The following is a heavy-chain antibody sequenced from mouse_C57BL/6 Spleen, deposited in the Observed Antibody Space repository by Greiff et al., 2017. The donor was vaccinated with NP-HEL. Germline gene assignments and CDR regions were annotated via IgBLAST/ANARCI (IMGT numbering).Heavy chain of an antibody. CDR1: GYAFSSSW. Sequence: QVQLQQSGPELVKPGASVKISCKASGYAFSSSWMNWVKQRPGKGLEWIGRIYPGDGDTNYNGKFKGKATLTADKSSSTAYMQLSSLTSEDSAVYFCARSDYDVYFDYWGQGTTLTVSS. CDR2: IYPGDGDT. V-gene: IGHV1-82*01. CDR3: ARSDYDVYFDY. J-gene: IGHJ2*01. D-gene: IGHD2-4*01.